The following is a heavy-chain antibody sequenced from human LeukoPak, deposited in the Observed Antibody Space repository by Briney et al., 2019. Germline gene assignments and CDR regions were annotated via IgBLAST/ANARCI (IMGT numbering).Heavy chain of an antibody. CDR1: GGSFSGYY. Sequence: SETLSLTCAVYGGSFSGYYWSWIRQPPGKGLEWIGEINHSGSTNYNPSLKSRVTISVDTSKNQFSLKLSSVTAADTAVYYCARGRTMVRGVIRQKAYYFDYWGQGTLVTVSS. J-gene: IGHJ4*02. CDR2: INHSGST. CDR3: ARGRTMVRGVIRQKAYYFDY. D-gene: IGHD3-10*01. V-gene: IGHV4-34*01.